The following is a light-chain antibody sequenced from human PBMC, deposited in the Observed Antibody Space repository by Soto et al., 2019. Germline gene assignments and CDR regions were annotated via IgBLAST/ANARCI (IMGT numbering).Light chain of an antibody. CDR3: QQGFTTPWT. V-gene: IGKV1-39*01. J-gene: IGKJ1*01. CDR1: QGISTY. CDR2: AAS. Sequence: DIQMTQSPPSLSASVGDRLTITCRASQGISTYLNWYRQKPGKAPELLIYAASSLQSGVPSRFSGSVSAKDFTLTIGSLQPEDSATYCCQQGFTTPWTFGPGTKVEIK.